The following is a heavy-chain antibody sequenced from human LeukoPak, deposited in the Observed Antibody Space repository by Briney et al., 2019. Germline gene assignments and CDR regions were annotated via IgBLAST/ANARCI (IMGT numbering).Heavy chain of an antibody. CDR1: GFTFSSYA. CDR2: ISGSSGTV. CDR3: AKGRQLLDP. D-gene: IGHD1-1*01. J-gene: IGHJ5*02. Sequence: PGGSLRLSCTASGFTFSSYAMSWVRQAPGKGLEWVSSISGSSGTVDYADSVKGRFIISRDNSKNAQYLQMNGLRPEDSAVYYCAKGRQLLDPWGQGTLVTVSS. V-gene: IGHV3-23*01.